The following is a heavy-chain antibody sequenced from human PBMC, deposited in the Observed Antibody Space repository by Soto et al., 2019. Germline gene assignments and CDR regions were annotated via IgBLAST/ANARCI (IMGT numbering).Heavy chain of an antibody. Sequence: SETLSLTCTVSGGSISSSSYYWGWIRQPPGKGLEWIGSIYYSGSTYYNPSLKSRVTISVDTSKNQFSLKLSSVTAADTAVYYCARHYSYEKPDRVVISNNWFDPWGQGTLVTVSS. V-gene: IGHV4-39*01. D-gene: IGHD3-22*01. J-gene: IGHJ5*02. CDR2: IYYSGST. CDR3: ARHYSYEKPDRVVISNNWFDP. CDR1: GGSISSSSYY.